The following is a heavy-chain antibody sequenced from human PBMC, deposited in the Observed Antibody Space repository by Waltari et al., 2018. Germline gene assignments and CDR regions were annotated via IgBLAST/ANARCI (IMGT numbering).Heavy chain of an antibody. CDR3: AKDGGVILYYYYMDV. J-gene: IGHJ6*03. CDR2: IRYDGSNK. V-gene: IGHV3-30*02. CDR1: GFTFSSYG. Sequence: QVQLVESGGGVVQPGGSLRLSCAASGFTFSSYGMHWVRQAPVKGLEWVAFIRYDGSNKYYADSVKGRFTISRDNSKNTLYLQMNSLRAEDTAVYYCAKDGGVILYYYYMDVWGKGTTVTVSS. D-gene: IGHD3-16*02.